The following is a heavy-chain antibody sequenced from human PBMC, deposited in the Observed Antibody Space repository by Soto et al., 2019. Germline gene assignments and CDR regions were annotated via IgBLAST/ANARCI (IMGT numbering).Heavy chain of an antibody. D-gene: IGHD3-22*01. J-gene: IGHJ4*02. Sequence: SETLSLTCTVSGDFVTTVGHYWGWIRQRPGGGLEWLGHIYYSGTTHYNPFLEGRVTISADTSKNQFSLRLISVRAADAAVYFCARGPWFETSGYLYDFWGPRSLVTVSS. CDR3: ARGPWFETSGYLYDF. V-gene: IGHV4-31*03. CDR2: IYYSGTT. CDR1: GDFVTTVGHY.